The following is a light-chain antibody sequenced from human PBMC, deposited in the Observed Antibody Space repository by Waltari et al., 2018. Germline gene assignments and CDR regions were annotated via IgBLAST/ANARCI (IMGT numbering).Light chain of an antibody. Sequence: IQLSQSPSSLSAPIEDRCTITCRASQDISRHLAWYQQIPGKAPKLLIYAASTLRSGVPSRFGGSGSGTDFTLTISSLQPEDFATFYCLQLYSYPLTFGGGTKVEIK. CDR3: LQLYSYPLT. CDR2: AAS. V-gene: IGKV1-9*01. J-gene: IGKJ4*01. CDR1: QDISRH.